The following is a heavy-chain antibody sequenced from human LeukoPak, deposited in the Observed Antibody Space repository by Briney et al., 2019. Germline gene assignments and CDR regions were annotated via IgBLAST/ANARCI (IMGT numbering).Heavy chain of an antibody. Sequence: SETLSLTWTVYGYSISSGYYWGWIRPPPGKGLEWIGSIYHSGSTYYNPSLKSRVTISGDTSKNQFSLRLGSVTAADTAVYYCARDLDAFDIWGQGTMVTVS. CDR1: GYSISSGYY. CDR2: IYHSGST. V-gene: IGHV4-38-2*02. CDR3: ARDLDAFDI. J-gene: IGHJ3*02.